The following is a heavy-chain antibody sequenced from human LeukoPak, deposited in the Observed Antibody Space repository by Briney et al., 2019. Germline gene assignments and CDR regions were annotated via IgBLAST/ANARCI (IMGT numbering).Heavy chain of an antibody. CDR1: GFTFNNYW. V-gene: IGHV3-74*01. J-gene: IGHJ5*02. D-gene: IGHD3-10*01. CDR3: ARGGYRGSYFDKWFDP. Sequence: GGSLRLSCAASGFTFNNYWMHWVRQAQGKGLVWVSRISSDGSDTNYADSVKGRFTISRDNAKNTLYLQINSLRAEDTAVYYCARGGYRGSYFDKWFDPWGQGTLVTVSS. CDR2: ISSDGSDT.